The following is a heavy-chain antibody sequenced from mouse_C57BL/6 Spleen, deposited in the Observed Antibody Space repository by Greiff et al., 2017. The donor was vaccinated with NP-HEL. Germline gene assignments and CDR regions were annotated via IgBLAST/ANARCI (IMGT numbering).Heavy chain of an antibody. CDR2: ISSGSSTI. Sequence: EVQLVESGGGLVKPGGSLKLSCAASGFTFSDYGMHWVRQAPEKGLEWVAYISSGSSTIYYADTVKGRITISRDNAKNTLFLQMTSLRSGDTAMYYCAREELLRRWYFDVWGTGTTVTVSS. CDR1: GFTFSDYG. CDR3: AREELLRRWYFDV. V-gene: IGHV5-17*01. D-gene: IGHD1-1*01. J-gene: IGHJ1*03.